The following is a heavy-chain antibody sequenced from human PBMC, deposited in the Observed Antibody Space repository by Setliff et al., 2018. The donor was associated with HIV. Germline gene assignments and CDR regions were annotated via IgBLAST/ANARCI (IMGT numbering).Heavy chain of an antibody. CDR2: IYYSGDT. J-gene: IGHJ1*01. CDR3: AKGGTSGWYSVLYFQH. V-gene: IGHV4-39*07. Sequence: SETLSLTCTVSGGSISSNNYYWGWIRQSPGKGLEWFGSIYYSGDTHYNPSLKSRVTISVDTSKNQFSLKLNSLTAADTAVYYCAKGGTSGWYSVLYFQHWGQGTLVTVSS. CDR1: GGSISSNNYY. D-gene: IGHD6-19*01.